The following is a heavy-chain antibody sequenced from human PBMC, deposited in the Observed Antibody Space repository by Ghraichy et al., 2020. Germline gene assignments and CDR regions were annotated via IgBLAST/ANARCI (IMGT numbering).Heavy chain of an antibody. J-gene: IGHJ4*02. CDR2: INHSGST. CDR1: GGSFSGYY. Sequence: SETLSLTCAVYGGSFSGYYWSWIRQPPGKGLEWIGEINHSGSTNYNPSLKSRVTISVDTSKNQFSLKLSSVTAADTAVYYCARRTDFGVVIMNYFDYWGQGTLVTVSS. D-gene: IGHD3-3*01. CDR3: ARRTDFGVVIMNYFDY. V-gene: IGHV4-34*01.